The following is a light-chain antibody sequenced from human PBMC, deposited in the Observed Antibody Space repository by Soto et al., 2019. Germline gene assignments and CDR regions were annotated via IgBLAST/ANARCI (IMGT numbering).Light chain of an antibody. CDR3: SSYTSASTPLV. V-gene: IGLV2-14*01. CDR2: DVS. J-gene: IGLJ2*01. CDR1: GSDVGGYNY. Sequence: QSALTQPASVSGSPGQSITISCTGTGSDVGGYNYVSWYQQHPCKAPKVMIYDVSNRPSGVSNRFSGSKSGNTASLTISGLQAEDEADYYCSSYTSASTPLVFGGGTKVTVL.